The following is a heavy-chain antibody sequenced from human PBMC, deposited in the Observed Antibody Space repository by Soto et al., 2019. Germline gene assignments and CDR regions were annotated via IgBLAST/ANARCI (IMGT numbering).Heavy chain of an antibody. J-gene: IGHJ4*02. CDR3: XXXXXRDGCFDY. CDR2: IYYSGST. V-gene: IGHV4-31*03. D-gene: IGHD6-19*01. Sequence: QVQLQESGPGLVKPSQTLSLICTVSGGSISSGGYYWSWIRQHPGKGLEWIGYIYYSGSTYYNPSLKSRVXXXVDTSKXQFSLXXXXXXAXDTAXYYXXXXXXRDGCFDYWGQGTLVTVSS. CDR1: GGSISSGGYY.